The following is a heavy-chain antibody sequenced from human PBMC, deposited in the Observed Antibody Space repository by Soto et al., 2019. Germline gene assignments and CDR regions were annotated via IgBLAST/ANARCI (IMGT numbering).Heavy chain of an antibody. CDR3: ARGGHHDSYAFDI. J-gene: IGHJ3*02. D-gene: IGHD3-22*01. V-gene: IGHV2-70*16. Sequence: TLSLTCTVSCGSISSYYWSWIRQPAGKGLEWIARIDWDDDKFYSPSLKTRLTVSKDASKNQVALTMTNMDPMDTATYFCARGGHHDSYAFDIWGQGTRVTVSS. CDR2: IDWDDDK. CDR1: CGSISSYYW.